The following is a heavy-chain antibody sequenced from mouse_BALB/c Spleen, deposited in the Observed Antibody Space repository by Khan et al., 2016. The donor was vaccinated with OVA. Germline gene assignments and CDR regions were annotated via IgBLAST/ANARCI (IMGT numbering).Heavy chain of an antibody. CDR1: GYTFTTYT. V-gene: IGHV1-4*01. D-gene: IGHD2-13*01. CDR3: SYYYGDAAWFAY. J-gene: IGHJ3*01. Sequence: QVRLQQSGAELARPGASVKMSCKASGYTFTTYTMHWVRQRPGQGLEWIGYNNPSSDYANYNQKFKDKTTLTADKSSSTAYMQLSSLTSEDSAVYYCSYYYGDAAWFAYWGQGTLVTVSA. CDR2: NNPSSDYA.